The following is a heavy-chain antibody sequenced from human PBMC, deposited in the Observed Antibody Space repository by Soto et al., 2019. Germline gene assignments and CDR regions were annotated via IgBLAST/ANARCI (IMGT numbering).Heavy chain of an antibody. Sequence: SETLSLTCTVSGGSISSSSYYWGWIRQPPGKGLEWIGSIYYSGSTYYNPSLKSRVTISVDTSKNQFSLKLSSVTAADTAVYYCERQTASGYFELNAFDIWGQGTMVTVSS. CDR3: ERQTASGYFELNAFDI. D-gene: IGHD3-3*01. J-gene: IGHJ3*02. CDR2: IYYSGST. CDR1: GGSISSSSYY. V-gene: IGHV4-39*01.